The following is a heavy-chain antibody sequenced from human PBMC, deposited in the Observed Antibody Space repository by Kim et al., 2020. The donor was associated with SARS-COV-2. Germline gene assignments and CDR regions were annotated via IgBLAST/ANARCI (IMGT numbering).Heavy chain of an antibody. J-gene: IGHJ4*02. D-gene: IGHD3-16*01. Sequence: ADSVKGRFTMSRDNSKDALYLQMNSLSAEDTAVYYCAKVGNSFMITFGGGWGQGTLVTVSS. CDR3: AKVGNSFMITFGGG. V-gene: IGHV3-23*01.